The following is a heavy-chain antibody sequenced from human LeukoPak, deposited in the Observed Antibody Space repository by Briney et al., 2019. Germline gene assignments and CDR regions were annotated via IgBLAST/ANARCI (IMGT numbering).Heavy chain of an antibody. CDR2: IYHSGST. Sequence: SETLSLTCAVSGYSISNGYYWGWIRQPPGKGLEWIGTIYHSGSTYYNPSLKSRVTISVDTSKNQFSLKLRSVTAADTAVYYCAVGYCSSTSCYREYFQHWGQGTLVTVSS. CDR3: AVGYCSSTSCYREYFQH. J-gene: IGHJ1*01. V-gene: IGHV4-38-2*01. D-gene: IGHD2-2*02. CDR1: GYSISNGYY.